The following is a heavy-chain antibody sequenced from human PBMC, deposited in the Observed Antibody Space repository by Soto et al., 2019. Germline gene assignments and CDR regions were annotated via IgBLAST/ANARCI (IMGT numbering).Heavy chain of an antibody. D-gene: IGHD6-19*01. Sequence: QVHLVESGGGVVQPGRSLRLSCAASGFTFSTTGMHWVRQAPGKGLEWVAMISHDGGEKHYTDSVKGRFTISRDTSKNTLYLQMNSLRPEDTAVYHCAKDLYGAGWYNYFDPWGQGTLVTVSS. V-gene: IGHV3-30*18. CDR1: GFTFSTTG. CDR3: AKDLYGAGWYNYFDP. J-gene: IGHJ5*02. CDR2: ISHDGGEK.